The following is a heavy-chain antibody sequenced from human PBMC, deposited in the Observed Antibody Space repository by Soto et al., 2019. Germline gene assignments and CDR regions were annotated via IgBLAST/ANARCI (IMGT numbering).Heavy chain of an antibody. CDR2: IYFTGST. CDR1: GGSVTSGGYY. D-gene: IGHD4-17*01. V-gene: IGHV4-31*03. Sequence: SETLSLTCTVSGGSVTSGGYYWTWIRQRPGEGLEWLAYIYFTGSTYYNPSLKSRLTISVDSSKNQFSLKLTSVTAADTAMYYCARDRGTVTTSRAFGIWGQVTMVP. J-gene: IGHJ3*02. CDR3: ARDRGTVTTSRAFGI.